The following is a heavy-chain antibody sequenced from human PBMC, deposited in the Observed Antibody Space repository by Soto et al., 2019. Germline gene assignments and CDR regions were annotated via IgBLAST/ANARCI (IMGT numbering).Heavy chain of an antibody. CDR1: GGTFSSYA. D-gene: IGHD3-22*01. CDR2: IIPIFGTA. J-gene: IGHJ3*02. Sequence: QVQLVQSGAEVKKPGSSVKVSCKASGGTFSSYAISWVRQAPGQGLEWMGGIIPIFGTANYAQKFQGRVTITADETTSTAYMELSSLRSEDTAVYYCARKYTYYYDSSGYYTDAFDIWGQGTMVTVSS. V-gene: IGHV1-69*12. CDR3: ARKYTYYYDSSGYYTDAFDI.